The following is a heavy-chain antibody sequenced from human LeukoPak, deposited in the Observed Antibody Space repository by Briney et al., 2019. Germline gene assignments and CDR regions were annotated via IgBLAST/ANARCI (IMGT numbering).Heavy chain of an antibody. V-gene: IGHV4-4*02. J-gene: IGHJ4*02. CDR3: ARWQYWDTGGYFDF. CDR2: IYHTGST. CDR1: GGSISSSNW. Sequence: SETLSLTCAVSGGSISSSNWWSWVRQPPGKGLEWIGEIYHTGSTNYNPSLKSRVTISVDKSKNQFSLKLSSVTAADTAVYYCARWQYWDTGGYFDFWGQGTLVPVSS. D-gene: IGHD2/OR15-2a*01.